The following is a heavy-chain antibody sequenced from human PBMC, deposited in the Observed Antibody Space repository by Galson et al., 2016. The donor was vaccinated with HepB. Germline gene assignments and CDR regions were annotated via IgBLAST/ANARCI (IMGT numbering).Heavy chain of an antibody. CDR2: IYSGGRT. CDR1: GFTFTHHQ. V-gene: IGHV3-53*01. CDR3: AKAYGVDSYHFND. J-gene: IGHJ4*02. D-gene: IGHD4-17*01. Sequence: SLRLSCATSGFTFTHHQMHWVRQVPGKGLEWVSIIYSGGRTYYADSVKGRFTISRDNSKNTVYLQMDRLRAEDTAVYYCAKAYGVDSYHFNDWGQGTLVIVSS.